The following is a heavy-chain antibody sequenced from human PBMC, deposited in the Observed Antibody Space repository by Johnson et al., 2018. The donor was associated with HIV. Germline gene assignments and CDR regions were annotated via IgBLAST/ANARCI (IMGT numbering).Heavy chain of an antibody. CDR3: ARGLGGYVSSGDYWTDAFDI. V-gene: IGHV3-13*01. Sequence: VQLVESGGGVVRPGGSLRLSCAASGFTFSSYDMHWVRQATGKGLEWVSAIGTAGDTYYPGSVKGRFTISRENAKNSLYLQMNSLRAEDTALYYCARGLGGYVSSGDYWTDAFDIWGQGTMVTVAS. CDR1: GFTFSSYD. J-gene: IGHJ3*02. D-gene: IGHD3-22*01. CDR2: IGTAGDT.